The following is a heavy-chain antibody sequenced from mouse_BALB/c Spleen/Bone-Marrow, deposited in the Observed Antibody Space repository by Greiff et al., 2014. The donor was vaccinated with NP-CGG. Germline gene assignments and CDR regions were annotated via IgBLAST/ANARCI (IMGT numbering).Heavy chain of an antibody. CDR2: IRNKAYGYTT. V-gene: IGHV7-3*02. Sequence: EVMLVESGGGLVQPGGSLRLSCATSGLTFTDYYMNWVRQPPGKALEWLGFIRNKAYGYTTEYSASVKGRFTISRDNSQGILYLQMNSLRAEDSATYYCARDMGGILFDSWGQGTTLTVSS. CDR3: ARDMGGILFDS. D-gene: IGHD4-1*01. J-gene: IGHJ2*01. CDR1: GLTFTDYY.